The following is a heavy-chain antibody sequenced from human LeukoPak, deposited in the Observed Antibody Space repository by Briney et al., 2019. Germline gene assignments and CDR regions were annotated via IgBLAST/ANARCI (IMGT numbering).Heavy chain of an antibody. CDR1: GDSVSSNSAA. J-gene: IGHJ6*02. V-gene: IGHV6-1*01. D-gene: IGHD2-15*01. Sequence: SQTLSLTCALSGDSVSSNSAAWNWIRQSPSRGLEWLGRTYYRSKWYNDYAVSVKSRITINPDTSKNQFSLQLNSVTPEDTAVYYCARGAGYCSGGSCYYYYYGMDVWGQGTTVTVSS. CDR3: ARGAGYCSGGSCYYYYYGMDV. CDR2: TYYRSKWYN.